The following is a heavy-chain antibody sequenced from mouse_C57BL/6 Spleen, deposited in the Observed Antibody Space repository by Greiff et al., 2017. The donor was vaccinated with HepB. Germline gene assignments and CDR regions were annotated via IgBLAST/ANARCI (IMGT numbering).Heavy chain of an antibody. CDR3: ARDGHYYGSSYYWYFDV. D-gene: IGHD1-1*01. Sequence: ESGPGLVKPSQSLSLTCSVTGYSITSGYYWNWIRQFPGNKLEWMGYISYDGSNNYNPSLKNRISITRDTSKNQFFLKLNSVTTEDTATYYCARDGHYYGSSYYWYFDVWGTGTTVTVSS. CDR2: ISYDGSN. V-gene: IGHV3-6*01. J-gene: IGHJ1*03. CDR1: GYSITSGYY.